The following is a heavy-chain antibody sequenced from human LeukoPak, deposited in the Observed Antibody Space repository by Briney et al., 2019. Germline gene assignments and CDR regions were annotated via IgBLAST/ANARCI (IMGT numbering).Heavy chain of an antibody. D-gene: IGHD1-26*01. J-gene: IGHJ5*02. V-gene: IGHV4-34*01. CDR3: ARHRWEPTHSRINWFDP. Sequence: NPSETLSLTCAVYGGSFSGYYWSWIRQPPGKGLEWIGEINHSGSTNYNPSLKSRVTISVDTSKNQFSLKLSSVTAADTAVYYCARHRWEPTHSRINWFDPWGQGTLVTVSS. CDR1: GGSFSGYY. CDR2: INHSGST.